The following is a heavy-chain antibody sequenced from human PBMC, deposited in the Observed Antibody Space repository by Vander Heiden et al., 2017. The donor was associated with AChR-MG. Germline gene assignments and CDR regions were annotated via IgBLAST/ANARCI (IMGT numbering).Heavy chain of an antibody. CDR1: GFTFSSYA. V-gene: IGHV3-23*01. CDR2: ISGSGGST. J-gene: IGHJ4*01. D-gene: IGHD6-19*01. CDR3: AKSTTGYSSGWYIPFYYFDY. Sequence: EVQLLESGGGLVQPGGSLRLSCAASGFTFSSYAMSWVRQAPGKGLEWVSAISGSGGSTYYADSVKGRFTISRDNSKNTLYLQMNSLRAEDTAVYYCAKSTTGYSSGWYIPFYYFDYWCHGPLVTVSS.